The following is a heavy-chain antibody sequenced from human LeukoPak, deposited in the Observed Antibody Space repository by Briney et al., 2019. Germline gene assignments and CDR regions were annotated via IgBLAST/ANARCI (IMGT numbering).Heavy chain of an antibody. Sequence: PSETLSLTCTVSGGSISSSSYYWGWIRQPPGKGLEWIGRIYTSGSTNYNPSLKSRVTMSVDTSKNQFSLKLSSVTAADTAVYYCARGTADWGQGTLVTVSS. V-gene: IGHV4-61*05. CDR3: ARGTAD. CDR2: IYTSGST. J-gene: IGHJ4*02. CDR1: GGSISSSSYY.